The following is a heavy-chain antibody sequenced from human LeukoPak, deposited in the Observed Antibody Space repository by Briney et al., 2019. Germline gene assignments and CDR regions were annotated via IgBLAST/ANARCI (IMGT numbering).Heavy chain of an antibody. CDR2: INWNGGSA. CDR3: ARARGRGSGYCSGGSCLYYFDY. Sequence: GGSLRLSCAASGYTFDDYGMSWVRQAPGKGLEWVSGINWNGGSAGYADSVKGRFTISRDNAKNSLYLQMNSLRAEDTALYYCARARGRGSGYCSGGSCLYYFDYWGQGTLVTVSS. J-gene: IGHJ4*02. CDR1: GYTFDDYG. V-gene: IGHV3-20*04. D-gene: IGHD2-15*01.